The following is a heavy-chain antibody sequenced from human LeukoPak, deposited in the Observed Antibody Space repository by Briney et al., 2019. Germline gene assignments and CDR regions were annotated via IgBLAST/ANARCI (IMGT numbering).Heavy chain of an antibody. J-gene: IGHJ6*02. CDR1: GFTLGNYA. Sequence: PPGGSLRLSCIASGFTLGNYAMSWVRQAPGKGLAWVSTISSGGSTYYADSVKGRFTISRDNSKNTLCLQMNSLRAEDTAIYYCAKGAMEDDYYYYGMDVWGQGTTVTVSS. CDR3: AKGAMEDDYYYYGMDV. CDR2: ISSGGST. V-gene: IGHV3-23*01. D-gene: IGHD1-1*01.